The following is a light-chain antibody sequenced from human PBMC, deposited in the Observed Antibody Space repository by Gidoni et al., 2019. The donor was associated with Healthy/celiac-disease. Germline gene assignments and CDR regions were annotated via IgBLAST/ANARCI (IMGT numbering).Light chain of an antibody. J-gene: IGLJ2*01. CDR3: QAWDSSTAYVI. Sequence: SYELTQPPSVPVSPGQTASITCSGDKLGDKYACWYQQKPGQSPVLVIYQDSKRPSGIPERFSGSNSGNTATLTISGTQAMDEADYYCQAWDSSTAYVIFGAGTKLTVL. V-gene: IGLV3-1*01. CDR1: KLGDKY. CDR2: QDS.